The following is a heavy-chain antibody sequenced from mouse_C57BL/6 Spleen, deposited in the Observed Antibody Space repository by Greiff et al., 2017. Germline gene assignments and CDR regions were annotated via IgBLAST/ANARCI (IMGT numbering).Heavy chain of an antibody. Sequence: QVQLQQSGPELVKPGASVKISCKASGYAFSSSWMNWVKQRPGKGLEWIGRIYPGDGDTNYNGKFKGKATLTADQSSSTAYMQLSSLTSEDSAVYFCASGDYASDYFDYWGQGTTLTVSS. CDR1: GYAFSSSW. V-gene: IGHV1-82*01. D-gene: IGHD1-1*01. J-gene: IGHJ2*01. CDR2: IYPGDGDT. CDR3: ASGDYASDYFDY.